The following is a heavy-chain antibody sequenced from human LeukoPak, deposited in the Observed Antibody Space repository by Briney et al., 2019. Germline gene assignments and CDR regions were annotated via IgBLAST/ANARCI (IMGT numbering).Heavy chain of an antibody. J-gene: IGHJ4*02. CDR2: SSSYNGNT. D-gene: IGHD2-15*01. V-gene: IGHV1-18*01. CDR3: ARLGVDCSDGRCY. CDR1: GYTFTSFG. Sequence: PSLKISCKASGYTFTSFGISWVRQASGQGVGWMGWSSSYNGNTNYAQKLQGTVTITTDTSPSTAFVDLRSLRSDGTAVYYCARLGVDCSDGRCYWGEGTLVTVSS.